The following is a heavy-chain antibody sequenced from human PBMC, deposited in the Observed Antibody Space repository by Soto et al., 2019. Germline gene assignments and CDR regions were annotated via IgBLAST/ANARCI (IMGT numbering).Heavy chain of an antibody. CDR3: AKDRGQGVAIVAAIDY. Sequence: GGSLRLSCAASGFTFSTYAMTWLRQAPGKGLEWVATISGSGGSAYYADSVKGRFTISRDNSKNTLSLQMNSLRAEDTAVYYCAKDRGQGVAIVAAIDYWGQGTLVTVSS. CDR1: GFTFSTYA. D-gene: IGHD6-13*01. V-gene: IGHV3-23*01. CDR2: ISGSGGSA. J-gene: IGHJ4*02.